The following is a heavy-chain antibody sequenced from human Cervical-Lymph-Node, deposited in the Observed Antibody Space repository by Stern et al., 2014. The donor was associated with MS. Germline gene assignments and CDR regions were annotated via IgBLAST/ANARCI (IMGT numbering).Heavy chain of an antibody. Sequence: VQLVESGGGLVQPGGSLRLSCAASGFTFSSYAMSWVRQAPGKGLEWVSAISGSGGSTYYADSVKGLFTISRDNSKNTLYLQMNSLRAEDTAVYYCAKDRRYYDSSVYYGLDYWGQGTLVTVSS. CDR2: ISGSGGST. D-gene: IGHD3-22*01. V-gene: IGHV3-23*04. CDR1: GFTFSSYA. J-gene: IGHJ4*02. CDR3: AKDRRYYDSSVYYGLDY.